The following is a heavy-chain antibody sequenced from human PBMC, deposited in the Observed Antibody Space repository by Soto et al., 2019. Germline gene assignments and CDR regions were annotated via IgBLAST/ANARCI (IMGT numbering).Heavy chain of an antibody. CDR2: IYTSGST. J-gene: IGHJ6*02. V-gene: IGHV4-4*07. D-gene: IGHD2-21*02. CDR1: GGSISSYY. Sequence: QVQLQESGPGLVKPSETLSLTCTVSGGSISSYYWSWIRQPAGEGLEWIGRIYTSGSTHYNPSLKSRVTMSVDTSKNQFSLKLSSVTAADTAVYYCARESPAYCCWDCYSVGMDVWGQGNTVTVSS. CDR3: ARESPAYCCWDCYSVGMDV.